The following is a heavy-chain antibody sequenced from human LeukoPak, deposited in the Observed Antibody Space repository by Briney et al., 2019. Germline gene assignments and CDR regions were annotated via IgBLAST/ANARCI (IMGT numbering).Heavy chain of an antibody. V-gene: IGHV1-69*05. CDR2: IIPIFGTA. CDR3: AREMGSSRKVYYFDY. Sequence: GASVKVSCKASGGTFSSYAISWVRQAPGQGLEWMGRIIPIFGTANYAQKFQGRVTITTDESTSTAYMELSSLRSEDTAVCYCAREMGSSRKVYYFDYWGQGTLVTVSS. D-gene: IGHD1-26*01. J-gene: IGHJ4*02. CDR1: GGTFSSYA.